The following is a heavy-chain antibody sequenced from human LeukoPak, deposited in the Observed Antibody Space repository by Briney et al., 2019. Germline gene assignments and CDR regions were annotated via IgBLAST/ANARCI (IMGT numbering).Heavy chain of an antibody. CDR3: ARGREYYGSGSYYNNDY. Sequence: ASVKVSCKASGYTFTSYDIYWVRQATGQGLEWMGWMNPNSGNTGYAQKFQGRVTMTRNTSISTAYMELSSLRSEDTAVYYCARGREYYGSGSYYNNDYWGQGTLVTVSS. J-gene: IGHJ4*02. CDR2: MNPNSGNT. CDR1: GYTFTSYD. D-gene: IGHD3-10*01. V-gene: IGHV1-8*01.